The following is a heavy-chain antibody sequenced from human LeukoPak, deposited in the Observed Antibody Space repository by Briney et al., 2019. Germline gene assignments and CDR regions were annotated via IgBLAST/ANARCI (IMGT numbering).Heavy chain of an antibody. CDR1: GYTFTGYY. CDR2: INPNSGDT. Sequence: ASVKVSCKASGYTFTGYYMHWVRQAPGQGLEWMGWINPNSGDTNYAQKFQGRVTMTRDTSIRTAYMELSGLRSDDTAVYYCTKNPYEYYFDYWGQGTLVTVSS. V-gene: IGHV1-2*02. D-gene: IGHD5-12*01. CDR3: TKNPYEYYFDY. J-gene: IGHJ4*02.